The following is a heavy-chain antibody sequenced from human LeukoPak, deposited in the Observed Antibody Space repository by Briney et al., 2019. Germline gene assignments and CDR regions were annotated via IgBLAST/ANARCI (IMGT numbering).Heavy chain of an antibody. CDR1: GFTFSDYY. CDR3: ARDGGSGNYFIDY. CDR2: ITSGGTK. Sequence: GGSLRLSCAASGFTFSDYYMSWIRQAPGKGLEWVSYITSGGTKYYADSAKGRFTISRDNAKNSLYLQMNSLRAEDTAVYYCARDGGSGNYFIDYWGQGTLVTVSS. D-gene: IGHD3-10*01. V-gene: IGHV3-11*01. J-gene: IGHJ4*02.